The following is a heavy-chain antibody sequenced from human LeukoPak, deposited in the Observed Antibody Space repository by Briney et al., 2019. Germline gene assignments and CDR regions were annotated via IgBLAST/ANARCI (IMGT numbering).Heavy chain of an antibody. D-gene: IGHD3-22*01. CDR1: GFTFSSYS. V-gene: IGHV3-48*02. CDR2: ISGSSSSI. J-gene: IGHJ1*01. CDR3: ARDYYDSSGFVEYFQH. Sequence: PGGSLRLSCAASGFTFSSYSMNWVRQATGKGLECVSSISGSSSSIYYADSVKGRFTISRDNAKNSLYLQMNSLRDEDTAVYYCARDYYDSSGFVEYFQHWGQGTLVTVSS.